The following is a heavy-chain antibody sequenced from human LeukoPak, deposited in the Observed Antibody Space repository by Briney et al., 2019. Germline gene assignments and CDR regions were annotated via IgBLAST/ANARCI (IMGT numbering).Heavy chain of an antibody. Sequence: GGSLRLSCAASGFTFSSYGMHWVRQAPGKGLEWVAFIRYDGSNKYYADSVKGRFTISRDNSKNTLYLQMNSLRAEDTAVYYCAKAPLYYYDLDYYYYMDVWGKGTTVTISS. D-gene: IGHD3-22*01. CDR1: GFTFSSYG. CDR2: IRYDGSNK. CDR3: AKAPLYYYDLDYYYYMDV. J-gene: IGHJ6*03. V-gene: IGHV3-30*02.